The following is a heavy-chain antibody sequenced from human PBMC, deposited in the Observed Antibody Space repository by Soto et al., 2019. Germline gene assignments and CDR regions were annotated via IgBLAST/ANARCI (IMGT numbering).Heavy chain of an antibody. CDR1: GFTFSSYA. Sequence: XXSLRLSCAASGFTFSSYAMRWVPQAPGKGLEWVSAISGSGGSTYYADSVKGRFTISRDNSKNTLYLQMNSMRAEDTAVYYCAKDRRGQQWIDYWGQGTLVTVSS. J-gene: IGHJ4*02. D-gene: IGHD6-19*01. CDR3: AKDRRGQQWIDY. V-gene: IGHV3-23*01. CDR2: ISGSGGST.